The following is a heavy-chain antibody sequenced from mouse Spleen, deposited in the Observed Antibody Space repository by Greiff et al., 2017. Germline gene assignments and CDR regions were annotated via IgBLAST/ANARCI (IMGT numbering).Heavy chain of an antibody. D-gene: IGHD2-5*01. CDR2: IYPGDGDT. CDR1: GYAFSSSW. CDR3: ARWYYSNYAMDY. J-gene: IGHJ4*01. Sequence: QVQLQQSGPELVKPGASVKISCKASGYAFSSSWMNWVKQRPGKGLEWIGRIYPGDGDTNYNGKFKGKATLTADKSSSTAYMQLSSLTSEDSAVYFCARWYYSNYAMDYWGQGTSVTVSS. V-gene: IGHV1-82*01.